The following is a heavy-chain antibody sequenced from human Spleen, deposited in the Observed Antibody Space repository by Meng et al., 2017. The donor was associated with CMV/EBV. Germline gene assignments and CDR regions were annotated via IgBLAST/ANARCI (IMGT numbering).Heavy chain of an antibody. V-gene: IGHV1-69*02. CDR2: IIPILGIA. CDR1: GGTFSSYT. D-gene: IGHD3-3*01. Sequence: SVKVSCKASGGTFSSYTISWVRQAPGQGLEWMGRIIPILGIANYAQKFQGRVTITADKSTSTAYMELSSLRSDDTAFYYCARVTDFWSTPWGFDPWGQGTLVTVSS. J-gene: IGHJ5*01. CDR3: ARVTDFWSTPWGFDP.